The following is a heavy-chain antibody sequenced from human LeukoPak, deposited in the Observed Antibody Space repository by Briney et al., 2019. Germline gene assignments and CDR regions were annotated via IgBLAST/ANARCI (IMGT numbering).Heavy chain of an antibody. CDR2: TYYRSKWYN. V-gene: IGHV6-1*01. Sequence: SQTLSLTCAISGDSVSSNSAAWNWIRQSPSRGLEWPGRTYYRSKWYNDYAVSVKSRITINPDTSKNQFSLQLNSVTPEDTAVYYCARAPKGKALLWFGRAEHFDYWGQGTLVTVSS. CDR3: ARAPKGKALLWFGRAEHFDY. D-gene: IGHD3-10*01. CDR1: GDSVSSNSAA. J-gene: IGHJ4*02.